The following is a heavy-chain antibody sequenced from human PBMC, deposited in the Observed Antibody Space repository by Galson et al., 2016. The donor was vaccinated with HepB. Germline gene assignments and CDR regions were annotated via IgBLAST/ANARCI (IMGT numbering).Heavy chain of an antibody. CDR1: GGSISSSSYY. D-gene: IGHD5-18*01. CDR3: AREADTTDTAMDY. Sequence: SETLSLTCTVSGGSISSSSYYWGWIRQPPGKGLEWIGSIYYSGSTYYNPSLKSRVTISVDTSKNQFSLKVSSVTSADTAVHYCAREADTTDTAMDYWGQGTLVTVSS. J-gene: IGHJ4*02. V-gene: IGHV4-39*07. CDR2: IYYSGST.